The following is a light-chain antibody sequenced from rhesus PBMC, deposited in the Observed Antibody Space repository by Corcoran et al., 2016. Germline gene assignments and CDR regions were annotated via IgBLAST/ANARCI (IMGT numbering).Light chain of an antibody. CDR3: QKYSSSPYS. Sequence: QVILTQSPATLSLSPGERATLSCRASQSVSSYLAWYQQKPGPAPRLLIYGASNRATGIPDRFSGRGSRTKFTLTISSLEPEDFSVYYCQKYSSSPYSFGQGTKVEIK. J-gene: IGKJ2*01. CDR1: QSVSSY. CDR2: GAS. V-gene: IGKV3-53*01.